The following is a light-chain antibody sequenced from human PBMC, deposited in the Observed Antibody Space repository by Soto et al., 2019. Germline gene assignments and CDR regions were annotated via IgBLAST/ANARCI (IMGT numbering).Light chain of an antibody. CDR2: GAS. J-gene: IGKJ1*01. Sequence: EIVLTQSPGTLSLSPGERATLSCRASQSVSNNYLAWYQQKPGQAPRLLIYGASNRATGIPDRFSGSGSGTDITLTSSRLEPEDFAVYYWQQYGSSGTFGQGTKVEIK. V-gene: IGKV3-20*01. CDR1: QSVSNNY. CDR3: QQYGSSGT.